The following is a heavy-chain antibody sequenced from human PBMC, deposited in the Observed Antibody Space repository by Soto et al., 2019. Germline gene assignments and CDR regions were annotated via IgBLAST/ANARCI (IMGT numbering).Heavy chain of an antibody. J-gene: IGHJ6*02. CDR2: IYWDDDK. CDR3: PHIRGYNCGTEYYYYDMDV. CDR1: GFSLSTSGVG. Sequence: QITLKESGPTLVKPTQTLTLTCTFSGFSLSTSGVGVGWIRQPPGKALEWLALIYWDDDKRYSPSLKSRLTITTATSKHQVVLTMTNMDPVDTATYYCPHIRGYNCGTEYYYYDMDVWGQGTTVPVPS. D-gene: IGHD5-18*01. V-gene: IGHV2-5*02.